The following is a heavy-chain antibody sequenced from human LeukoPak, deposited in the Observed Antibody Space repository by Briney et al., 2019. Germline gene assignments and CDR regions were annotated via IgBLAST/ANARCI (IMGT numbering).Heavy chain of an antibody. CDR2: ISPYNCKT. D-gene: IGHD6-19*01. J-gene: IGHJ4*02. Sequence: ASVKVSCKASGYDFTSVGITWVRRAPGQGLEWMGWISPYNCKTRYAQKFQGRVGMTTDTSTTTAYMELRGLRFNDTAVYYCARAGPGSGWYFDYWGQGTLVTVSS. V-gene: IGHV1-18*01. CDR1: GYDFTSVG. CDR3: ARAGPGSGWYFDY.